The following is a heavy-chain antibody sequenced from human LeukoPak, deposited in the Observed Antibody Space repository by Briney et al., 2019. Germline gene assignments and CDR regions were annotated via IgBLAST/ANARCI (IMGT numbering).Heavy chain of an antibody. V-gene: IGHV3-33*01. CDR2: IWYDGSNK. J-gene: IGHJ4*02. Sequence: GGSLRLSCAASGFTFSNYGIHWVRQAPGKGLEWVAVIWYDGSNKYYADSVKGRFTISRDNSKNTLYLQMNSLRAEDTAVYYCARGRVGGLGGMGYWGQGTLVTASS. CDR1: GFTFSNYG. D-gene: IGHD1-26*01. CDR3: ARGRVGGLGGMGY.